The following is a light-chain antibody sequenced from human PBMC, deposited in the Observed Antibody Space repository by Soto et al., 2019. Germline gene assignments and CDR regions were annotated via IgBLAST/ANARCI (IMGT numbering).Light chain of an antibody. CDR3: QQYGSSPLT. CDR2: GAS. CDR1: QNVSSSY. J-gene: IGKJ4*01. Sequence: DIVLTQSPGTVSLSPGKRATLSCRASQNVSSSYLAWYQQKPGQAPSLLIYGASSRATDIPDRFSGSGSGTDFALTITRLEPEDFSVYYCQQYGSSPLTFGGGTKVEIK. V-gene: IGKV3-20*01.